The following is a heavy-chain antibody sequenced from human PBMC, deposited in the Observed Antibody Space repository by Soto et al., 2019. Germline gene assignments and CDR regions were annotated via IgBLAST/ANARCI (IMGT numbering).Heavy chain of an antibody. CDR1: GFTFSIFA. CDR2: ISGSGGST. V-gene: IGHV3-23*01. J-gene: IGHJ4*02. Sequence: GGSLRLSCAASGFTFSIFAMSWVRQSPGKGLEWVSTISGSGGSTYYADAVKGRFTISRDNSMGTLYLQMKSLRVEDTAIYYCAKEVSLGSTVDLGYWGQGALVGVSS. D-gene: IGHD7-27*01. CDR3: AKEVSLGSTVDLGY.